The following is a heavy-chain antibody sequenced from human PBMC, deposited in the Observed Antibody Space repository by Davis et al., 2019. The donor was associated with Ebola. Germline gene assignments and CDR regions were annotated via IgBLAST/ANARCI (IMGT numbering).Heavy chain of an antibody. CDR2: VSYDGNTE. CDR1: GFTFSNYA. V-gene: IGHV3-30*18. CDR3: AKEGDYCGGDCYGSFDY. D-gene: IGHD2-21*02. J-gene: IGHJ4*02. Sequence: GGSLRLSCAASGFTFSNYAMTWVRQVPGKGLEWVAVVSYDGNTEYYADSVKGRFTISRDNSKNTLYLQMNSLRDEDAAVYYCAKEGDYCGGDCYGSFDYWGQGTQVTVSS.